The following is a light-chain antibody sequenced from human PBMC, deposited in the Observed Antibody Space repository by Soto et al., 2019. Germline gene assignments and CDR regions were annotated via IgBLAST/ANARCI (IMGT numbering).Light chain of an antibody. V-gene: IGKV1-5*01. CDR1: QSISSW. Sequence: DIQMTQSPSTLSASVGDRXXXXXXASQSISSWLAWYQQKPGKAPKLLIYDASSLESGVPSRFSGSGSGTEFTLTISSLQPDDFATYYCQQYNSYSQTFGQGTKV. CDR2: DAS. J-gene: IGKJ1*01. CDR3: QQYNSYSQT.